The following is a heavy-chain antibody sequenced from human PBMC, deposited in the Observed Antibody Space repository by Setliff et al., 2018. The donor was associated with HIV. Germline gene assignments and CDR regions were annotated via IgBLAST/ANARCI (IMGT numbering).Heavy chain of an antibody. CDR2: IFYSGST. Sequence: SETLSLTCTVSGDSIGSGGYYWSWIRQHPGKGLEWIGYIFYSGSTNYNPSLKSRVTISVDTSKNQFSLKLSSVTAADTAVYFCARTSEYDFGLNKYLDYWGQGTLVTVSS. J-gene: IGHJ4*02. CDR1: GDSIGSGGYY. D-gene: IGHD3-3*01. V-gene: IGHV4-31*02. CDR3: ARTSEYDFGLNKYLDY.